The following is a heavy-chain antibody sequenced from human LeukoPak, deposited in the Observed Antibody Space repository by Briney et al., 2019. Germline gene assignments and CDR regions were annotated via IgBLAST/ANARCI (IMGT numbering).Heavy chain of an antibody. D-gene: IGHD3-22*01. V-gene: IGHV3-74*01. CDR3: ARADTEYYYDSSGYYYDY. Sequence: PGGSLRLSCAASGFTFSSYWMHWVRQAPGKGLVWVSRINSDGSSTSYADSVKGRFTISRDNAKNTLYLQMNSLRAEDTAVYYCARADTEYYYDSSGYYYDYWGRGTLVTVSS. J-gene: IGHJ4*02. CDR2: INSDGSST. CDR1: GFTFSSYW.